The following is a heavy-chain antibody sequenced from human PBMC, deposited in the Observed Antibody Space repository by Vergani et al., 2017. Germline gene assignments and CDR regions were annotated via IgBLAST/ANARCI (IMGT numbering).Heavy chain of an antibody. CDR2: ITPFFPTG. CDR1: SHTFQTYG. V-gene: IGHV1-69*13. Sequence: QVQLVQSGAELKKPGASVSVSCKGSSHTFQTYGISWLRQAPGQGPEWMGGITPFFPTGHYAQKFQGRVTMTADESATTFYMELSRLRSEDTAVYYCASPRTAENLPKPLYYFYGLDVWGQGTTVTVSS. J-gene: IGHJ6*02. CDR3: ASPRTAENLPKPLYYFYGLDV. D-gene: IGHD7-27*01.